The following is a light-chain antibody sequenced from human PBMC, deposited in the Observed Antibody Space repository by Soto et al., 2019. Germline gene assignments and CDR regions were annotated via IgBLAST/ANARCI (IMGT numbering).Light chain of an antibody. CDR3: QQSYSTRLP. CDR2: AAS. CDR1: QSISSY. Sequence: DIQMTQSPASLSASVGDRVTITCRASQSISSYLNWYQQKPGKAPKLLIYAASSLQSGVPSRFSGSGSGTDVTLTISSLQPEDFATYDCQQSYSTRLPVGGGTKVEI. J-gene: IGKJ4*01. V-gene: IGKV1-39*01.